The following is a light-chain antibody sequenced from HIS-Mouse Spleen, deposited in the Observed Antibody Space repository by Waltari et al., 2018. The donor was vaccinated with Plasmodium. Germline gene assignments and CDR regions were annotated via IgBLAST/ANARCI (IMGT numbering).Light chain of an antibody. CDR1: SSDVGRSNL. J-gene: IGLJ2*01. CDR3: CSYAGSSTFVV. V-gene: IGLV2-23*03. CDR2: EGI. Sequence: QSALTQPASVSGSPGQSIPISCTGTSSDVGRSNLVSWDQQPPGKAPKLMIYEGIKRPSGVSNRFSGSKSGNTASLTISGLQAEDEADYYFCSYAGSSTFVVFGGGTKLTVL.